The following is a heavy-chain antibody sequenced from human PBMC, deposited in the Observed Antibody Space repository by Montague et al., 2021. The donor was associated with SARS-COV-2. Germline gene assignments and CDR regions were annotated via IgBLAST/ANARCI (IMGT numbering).Heavy chain of an antibody. V-gene: IGHV4-59*08. D-gene: IGHD2-2*01. CDR3: ARLGLARYCIFTGCFWDAFDV. J-gene: IGHJ3*01. CDR1: GVSISSYY. Sequence: SETLSLTCTVSGVSISSYYWTWIRQPPGKGLEWIGFIYYSGSTNYNPSLKSRVTISVDTSKNQFSLKLSSVTAADTAVYYCARLGLARYCIFTGCFWDAFDVWGQGTMVTVSS. CDR2: IYYSGST.